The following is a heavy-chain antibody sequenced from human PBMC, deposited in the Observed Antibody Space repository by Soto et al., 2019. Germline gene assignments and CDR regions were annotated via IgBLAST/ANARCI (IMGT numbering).Heavy chain of an antibody. CDR3: ARAGSAFAY. Sequence: EVQLVESGGGLVQPGGSLRLSCAASGFTFSDHYMDWVRQAPGKGLEWVGRSRNKANSYTTEYAASVKGRFTISRDDSKNSLNLQMNSLKTEDTAVYYCARAGSAFAYWGQGTLVTVSS. V-gene: IGHV3-72*01. J-gene: IGHJ4*02. CDR2: SRNKANSYTT. D-gene: IGHD6-25*01. CDR1: GFTFSDHY.